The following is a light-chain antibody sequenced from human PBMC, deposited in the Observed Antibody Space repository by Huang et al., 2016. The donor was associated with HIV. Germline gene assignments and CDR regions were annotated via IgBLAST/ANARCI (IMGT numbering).Light chain of an antibody. J-gene: IGKJ1*01. CDR3: QQSYDAPPS. Sequence: DIQMTQSPPSLSASVGARITISCRATQPISGYLNWYQQKPGKVPKLLIFNASKLQGGVPSRFSGSGSGTDFTLTISSLQPEDIGTYYCQQSYDAPPSFGQGTKVEVQ. V-gene: IGKV1-39*01. CDR2: NAS. CDR1: QPISGY.